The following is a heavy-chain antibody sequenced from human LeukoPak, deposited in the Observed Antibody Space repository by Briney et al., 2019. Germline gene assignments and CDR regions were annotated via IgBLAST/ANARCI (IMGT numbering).Heavy chain of an antibody. CDR2: LSVTGDST. D-gene: IGHD4-17*01. V-gene: IGHV3-23*01. CDR3: AKEAGQDYGALDAFDV. J-gene: IGHJ3*01. Sequence: GGSLRLSCAASGFTFSTYAMCWVRQAPGKGLEWVSGLSVTGDSTYYADSVKGRFTVSRDNSKNTLYLQMNSLRAEDTAVYYCAKEAGQDYGALDAFDVWGQGTMVTVSS. CDR1: GFTFSTYA.